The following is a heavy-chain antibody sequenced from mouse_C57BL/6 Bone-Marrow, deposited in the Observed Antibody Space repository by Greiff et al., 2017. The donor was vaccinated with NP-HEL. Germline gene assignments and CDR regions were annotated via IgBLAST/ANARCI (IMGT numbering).Heavy chain of an antibody. Sequence: QVQLKQPGAELVKPGASVKMSCKASGYTFTGYWITWVKQRPGQGLEWIGDIYPGSGSTNYNEKFKSKATLTVDTSSSTAYMQLSSLTSEDSAVYYCALITTVVAPSYWYFDVWGTGTTVTVSS. D-gene: IGHD1-1*01. V-gene: IGHV1-55*01. CDR1: GYTFTGYW. CDR3: ALITTVVAPSYWYFDV. J-gene: IGHJ1*03. CDR2: IYPGSGST.